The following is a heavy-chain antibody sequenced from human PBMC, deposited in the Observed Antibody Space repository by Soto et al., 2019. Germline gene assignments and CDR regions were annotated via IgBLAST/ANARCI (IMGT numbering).Heavy chain of an antibody. CDR1: GGSISSYY. V-gene: IGHV4-59*01. J-gene: IGHJ4*02. Sequence: SETLSLTCTVSGGSISSYYWSWIRQPPGKGLEWIGYIYYSGSTNYNPSLKSRVTISVDTSKNQFSLKLSSVTAADTAVYYCARLYSSSWYYFDYGGKGTRVTVSS. D-gene: IGHD6-13*01. CDR3: ARLYSSSWYYFDY. CDR2: IYYSGST.